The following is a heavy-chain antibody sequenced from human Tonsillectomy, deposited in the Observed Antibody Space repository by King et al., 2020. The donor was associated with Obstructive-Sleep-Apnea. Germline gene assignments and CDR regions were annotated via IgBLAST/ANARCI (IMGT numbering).Heavy chain of an antibody. Sequence: VQLVESGGGLVQPGGSLRLSCVASGFTFSTYAMTWVSQAPGKGLEWVSSISAGGDSTYYADSVKGRFTMFRDNSKNIMYLQMDSLRVEDTAVYYCANDTGRIAVRGVFDYWGQGISVTVSP. CDR3: ANDTGRIAVRGVFDY. CDR1: GFTFSTYA. V-gene: IGHV3-23*04. CDR2: ISAGGDST. D-gene: IGHD6-6*01. J-gene: IGHJ4*02.